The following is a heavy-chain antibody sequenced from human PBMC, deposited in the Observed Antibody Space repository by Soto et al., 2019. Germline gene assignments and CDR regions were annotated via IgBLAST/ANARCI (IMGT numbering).Heavy chain of an antibody. CDR3: AREHAYYDILTGPDAFDI. CDR2: IIPIFGTA. Sequence: SVKVSCKASGGTFSSYAISWVRQAPGQGLEWMGGIIPIFGTANYAQKFQGRVTITADESTSTAYMELSSLRSEDTAVYYCAREHAYYDILTGPDAFDIWGQGTMVTVSS. CDR1: GGTFSSYA. D-gene: IGHD3-9*01. J-gene: IGHJ3*02. V-gene: IGHV1-69*13.